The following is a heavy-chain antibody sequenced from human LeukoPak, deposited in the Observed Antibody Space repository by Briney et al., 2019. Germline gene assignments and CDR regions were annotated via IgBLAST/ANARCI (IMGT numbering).Heavy chain of an antibody. J-gene: IGHJ1*01. Sequence: GESLRISCKGSGYSFTSYWISWVRPMPAKGLEWMGRIDPSDSYTNYSPSFQGHVTISADKSISTAYLQWSSLKASDTAMYYCASLYCGGDCYPPAEYFQHWGQGTLVTVSS. CDR2: IDPSDSYT. CDR3: ASLYCGGDCYPPAEYFQH. D-gene: IGHD2-21*02. V-gene: IGHV5-10-1*01. CDR1: GYSFTSYW.